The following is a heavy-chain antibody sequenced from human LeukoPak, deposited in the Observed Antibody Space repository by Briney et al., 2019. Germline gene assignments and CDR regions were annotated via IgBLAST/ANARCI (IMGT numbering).Heavy chain of an antibody. J-gene: IGHJ4*02. Sequence: SETLSLTCTVSGGSISSYYWSWIRQPPGKGLEWIGYIYYSGSTNYNPSLKSRVTISVDTSKNQFSLKVTSVTVADTAVYYCARGPGWFPDNWGQGTLVTVSS. CDR1: GGSISSYY. D-gene: IGHD2-15*01. V-gene: IGHV4-59*01. CDR3: ARGPGWFPDN. CDR2: IYYSGST.